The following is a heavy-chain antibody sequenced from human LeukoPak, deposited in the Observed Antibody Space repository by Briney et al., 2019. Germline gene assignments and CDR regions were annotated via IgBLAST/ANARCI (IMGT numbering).Heavy chain of an antibody. V-gene: IGHV4-30-4*01. Sequence: SQTLSLTCTVSGGSVSSGDHYGSWIRQPPGKGLEWIGSIYYSGSTYYNPSLKSRVTISVDTSKNQFSLNLRSVTAADTAVYYCARDRYKNYYGMDVWGKGTTVTVSS. CDR2: IYYSGST. CDR3: ARDRYKNYYGMDV. J-gene: IGHJ6*04. D-gene: IGHD1-1*01. CDR1: GGSVSSGDHY.